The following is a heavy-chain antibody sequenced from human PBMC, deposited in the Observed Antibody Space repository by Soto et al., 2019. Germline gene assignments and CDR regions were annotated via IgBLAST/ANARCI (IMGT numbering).Heavy chain of an antibody. V-gene: IGHV3-21*01. Sequence: GGSLRLSCAASGFNFSSYSMNWVRQAPGKGLEWVSSISSSSSYIYYADSVKGRFTISRDNAKNSLYLQMNSLRAEDTAVYYCARDTREYQLLIGSYYYYMDVWGKGTTVNVSS. J-gene: IGHJ6*03. D-gene: IGHD2-2*01. CDR3: ARDTREYQLLIGSYYYYMDV. CDR1: GFNFSSYS. CDR2: ISSSSSYI.